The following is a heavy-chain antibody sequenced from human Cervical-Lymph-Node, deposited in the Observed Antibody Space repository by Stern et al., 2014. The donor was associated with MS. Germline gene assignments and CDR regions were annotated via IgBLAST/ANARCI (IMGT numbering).Heavy chain of an antibody. CDR2: INPNSGGT. CDR3: ARGDYSSGWYLDY. CDR1: GYTITDYF. V-gene: IGHV1-2*06. Sequence: QLVQSGAEVKKPGASVKVSCKASGYTITDYFMHWVRQAPGKGLEWMGRINPNSGGTDYAQKFQDRVTMTRDTPISTVYLELSRLRSDDTAVYYCARGDYSSGWYLDYWGQGILVTVSS. J-gene: IGHJ4*02. D-gene: IGHD6-19*01.